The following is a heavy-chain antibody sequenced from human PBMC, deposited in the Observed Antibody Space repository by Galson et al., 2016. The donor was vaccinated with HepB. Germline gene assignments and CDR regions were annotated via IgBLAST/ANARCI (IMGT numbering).Heavy chain of an antibody. CDR2: IRGKAYGGTT. CDR1: GFTFSGYG. V-gene: IGHV3-49*04. D-gene: IGHD3-10*01. J-gene: IGHJ2*01. CDR3: SRHSMTMVRGVSPLTFDL. Sequence: SLRLSCAASGFTFSGYGMSWVRQAPGKGLEWISFIRGKAYGGTTEYAAAVKDRFIISRDDSKSIAYLEINSLNTEDTALYYCSRHSMTMVRGVSPLTFDLWGRGTLVTVSS.